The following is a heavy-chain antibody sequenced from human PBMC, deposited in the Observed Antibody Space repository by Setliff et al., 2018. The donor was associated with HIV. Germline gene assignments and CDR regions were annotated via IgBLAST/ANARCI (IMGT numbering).Heavy chain of an antibody. V-gene: IGHV4-61*09. J-gene: IGHJ3*02. CDR2: YYITGDT. D-gene: IGHD2-15*01. Sequence: SETLSLTCTVSGGSINSGTYYWSWIRQPAGKGLEWIGHYYITGDTNYNPSLKSRVSISVDTSKNQFSLKLNSVTAADTAVYYCARGCSGGTCTSDAFDIWGQGTMVTVS. CDR3: ARGCSGGTCTSDAFDI. CDR1: GGSINSGTYY.